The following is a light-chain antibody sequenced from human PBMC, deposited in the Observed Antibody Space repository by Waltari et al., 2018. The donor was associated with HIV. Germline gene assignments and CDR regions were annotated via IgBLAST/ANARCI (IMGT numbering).Light chain of an antibody. Sequence: QSALTQPPSASGSPGQSVTISCTGTSSDVGRYDYVSWYQQHPGKAPKLLIYEVNKRPSGVPDRFSGSKSGNTASLTISDLQPEDEADYFCSSYSTRNFLMFGGGTKLTVL. V-gene: IGLV2-8*01. J-gene: IGLJ3*02. CDR1: SSDVGRYDY. CDR2: EVN. CDR3: SSYSTRNFLM.